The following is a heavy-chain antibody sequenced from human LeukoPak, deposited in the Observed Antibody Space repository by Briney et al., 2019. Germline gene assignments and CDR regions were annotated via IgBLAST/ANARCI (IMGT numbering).Heavy chain of an antibody. CDR1: GYTLTELS. CDR2: FDPEDGET. CDR3: ATGVGVITFGGVIPGAFDI. V-gene: IGHV1-24*01. D-gene: IGHD3-16*01. Sequence: ASVKVSCKVSGYTLTELSMHWVRQAPGKGLEWMGGFDPEDGETIYAQKFQGRVTMTEDTSTDTAYMELSSLRSEDTAVYYCATGVGVITFGGVIPGAFDIWGQGTMVTVSS. J-gene: IGHJ3*02.